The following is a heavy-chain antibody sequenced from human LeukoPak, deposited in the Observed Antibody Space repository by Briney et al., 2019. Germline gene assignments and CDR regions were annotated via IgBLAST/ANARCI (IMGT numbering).Heavy chain of an antibody. Sequence: PGGSLRLSCAASGFTFSNAWMSWVRQAPGKGLEWVGRIKSKTDGGTTDYAAPVKGRFSISRDDSENTLYLQMNRLKTEDTGVYYCTGYYDTSGYHVDYRGQGTLVTVSS. V-gene: IGHV3-15*01. CDR1: GFTFSNAW. J-gene: IGHJ4*02. CDR3: TGYYDTSGYHVDY. CDR2: IKSKTDGGTT. D-gene: IGHD3-22*01.